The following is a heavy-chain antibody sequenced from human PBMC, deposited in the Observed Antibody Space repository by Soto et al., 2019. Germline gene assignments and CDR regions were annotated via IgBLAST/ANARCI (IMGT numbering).Heavy chain of an antibody. J-gene: IGHJ3*01. CDR2: ILVDGRT. CDR1: GFTSSSYD. V-gene: IGHV3-23*01. D-gene: IGHD2-8*01. Sequence: GGSLRLSCAASGFTSSSYDMSWVRQAPGKGLEWVSTILVDGRTFYVDSVKGRFTISRDNSRNTVYLQMNSLTAGDTALYYCAKATANGGGDFDFCGQGTVVTVSS. CDR3: AKATANGGGDFDF.